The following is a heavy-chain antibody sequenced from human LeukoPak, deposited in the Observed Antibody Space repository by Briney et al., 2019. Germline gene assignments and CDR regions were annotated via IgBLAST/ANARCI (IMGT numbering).Heavy chain of an antibody. CDR3: ARVHIAMVTIDY. CDR2: IYYSGST. J-gene: IGHJ4*02. V-gene: IGHV4-30-4*08. CDR1: GGSISSGDYY. Sequence: NASETLSLTCTVSGGSISSGDYYWSWIRQPPGKGLEWIGYIYYSGSTYYNPSLKSRVTISVDTSKNQFSLKLSSVTAADTAVYYCARVHIAMVTIDYWGQGTLVTVSS. D-gene: IGHD5-18*01.